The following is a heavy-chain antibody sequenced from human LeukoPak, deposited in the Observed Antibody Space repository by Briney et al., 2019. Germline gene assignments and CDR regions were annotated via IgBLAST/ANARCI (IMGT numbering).Heavy chain of an antibody. V-gene: IGHV4-39*01. CDR2: IYFSGST. Sequence: SETLSLTCTVSGASISSRSYYWDWLRQPPGKGLDWIGSIYFSGSTYYNPSLKSRVTISVDTSKDQFSLKMRSVTAADTAVYYCARRTVATTGVDYWGQGSLVTVSS. D-gene: IGHD5-12*01. CDR1: GASISSRSYY. J-gene: IGHJ4*02. CDR3: ARRTVATTGVDY.